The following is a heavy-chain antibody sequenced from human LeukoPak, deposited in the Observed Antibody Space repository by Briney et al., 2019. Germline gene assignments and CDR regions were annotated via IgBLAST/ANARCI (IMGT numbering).Heavy chain of an antibody. Sequence: PGGSLRLSCTASGFTFGDYAMSWFRQAPGKGLEWVSVIYSGGSTYYADSVKGRFTISRDNSKNTLYLQMNSLRAEDTAVYYCASPLYYYDSSGYYGDRGDYWGQGTLVTVSS. D-gene: IGHD3-22*01. CDR1: GFTFGDYA. V-gene: IGHV3-66*01. CDR2: IYSGGST. CDR3: ASPLYYYDSSGYYGDRGDY. J-gene: IGHJ4*02.